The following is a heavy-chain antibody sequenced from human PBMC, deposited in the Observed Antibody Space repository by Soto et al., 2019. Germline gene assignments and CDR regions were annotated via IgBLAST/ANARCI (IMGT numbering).Heavy chain of an antibody. J-gene: IGHJ4*02. CDR3: TRSLRFLEWLLGPTLDY. CDR2: IRSKAYGGTT. CDR1: GFTFGDYA. D-gene: IGHD3-3*01. Sequence: GGSLRLSCTASGFTFGDYAMSWVRQAPGKGLEWVGFIRSKAYGGTTEYAASVKGRFTISRDESKSIAYLQMNSLKTEDTAVYYCTRSLRFLEWLLGPTLDYWGQGTLVTVSS. V-gene: IGHV3-49*04.